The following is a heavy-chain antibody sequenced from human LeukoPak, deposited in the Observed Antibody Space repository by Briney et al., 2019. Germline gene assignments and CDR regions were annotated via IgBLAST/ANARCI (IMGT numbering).Heavy chain of an antibody. D-gene: IGHD4-17*01. CDR2: IYYSGST. CDR1: GGSISSSSYY. Sequence: SETLSLTCTVSGGSISSSSYYWGWIRQPPGKGLEWIGSIYYSGSTYYNPSLKSRVTISVDTSKNQFSLKLSSVTAADTAVYYCARDRYGDGLFYFDYWGQGTLVTVSS. CDR3: ARDRYGDGLFYFDY. V-gene: IGHV4-39*07. J-gene: IGHJ4*02.